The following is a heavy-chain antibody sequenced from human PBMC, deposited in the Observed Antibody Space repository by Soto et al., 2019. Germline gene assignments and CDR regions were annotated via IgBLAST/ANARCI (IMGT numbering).Heavy chain of an antibody. CDR1: GFTFSSYA. J-gene: IGHJ4*02. Sequence: VGSLRLSCAASGFTFSSYAMHWVRQAPGKGLEWVAVISYDGSNKYYADSVKGRFTISRDNSKNTLYLQMNSLRAEDTAVYYCARGDDSSGSAFDYWGQGTLVTVSS. CDR2: ISYDGSNK. V-gene: IGHV3-30-3*01. CDR3: ARGDDSSGSAFDY. D-gene: IGHD3-22*01.